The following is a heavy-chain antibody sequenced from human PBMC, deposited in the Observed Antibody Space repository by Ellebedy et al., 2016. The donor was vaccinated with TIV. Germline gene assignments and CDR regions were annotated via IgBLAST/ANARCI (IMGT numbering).Heavy chain of an antibody. J-gene: IGHJ3*02. CDR3: ASLKDILTGYTNDAFDI. CDR1: GGTFSSYA. Sequence: AASVKVSCKASGGTFSSYAISWVRQAPGQGLEWMGRIIPILGIANYAQKFQGRVTITADKSTSKAYMELSSLRSEDTAVYYCASLKDILTGYTNDAFDIWGQGTMVTVSS. V-gene: IGHV1-69*04. CDR2: IIPILGIA. D-gene: IGHD3-9*01.